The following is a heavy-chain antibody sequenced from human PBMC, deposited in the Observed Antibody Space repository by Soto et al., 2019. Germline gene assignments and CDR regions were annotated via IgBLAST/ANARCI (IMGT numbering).Heavy chain of an antibody. D-gene: IGHD3-9*01. CDR1: GGSISGYY. CDR2: IYYSGST. Sequence: SETLSLTCTVSGGSISGYYWNWIRQPPGKGLEWIGYIYYSGSTTYNPSLKSRVAILIDTSKNQFSLRLTSVTAADTAVYYCAGVPLHDTYYYYYDMDVWGQGTTVTVSS. V-gene: IGHV4-59*01. J-gene: IGHJ6*02. CDR3: AGVPLHDTYYYYYDMDV.